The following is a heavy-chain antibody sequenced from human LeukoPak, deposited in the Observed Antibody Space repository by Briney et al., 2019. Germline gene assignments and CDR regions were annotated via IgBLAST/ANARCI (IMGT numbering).Heavy chain of an antibody. CDR1: GFTFSRYE. J-gene: IGHJ4*02. Sequence: GGSLRLSCAASGFTFSRYEINWVRQAPGRGLEWISYISGSGSTIYYADSVKGRFTITRDNAKKPLYLQMNSLRAEDTAVYYCARSGISGSYYAYWGQGTLVTVSS. CDR2: ISGSGSTI. V-gene: IGHV3-48*03. CDR3: ARSGISGSYYAY. D-gene: IGHD1-26*01.